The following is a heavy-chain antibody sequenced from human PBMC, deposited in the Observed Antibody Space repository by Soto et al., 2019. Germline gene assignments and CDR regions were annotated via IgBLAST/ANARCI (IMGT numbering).Heavy chain of an antibody. J-gene: IGHJ5*02. CDR1: GGTFSSYT. CDR3: ARNSGYDLNWFDP. D-gene: IGHD5-12*01. Sequence: ASVKVSCKASGGTFSSYTISWVRQAPGQGLEWMGRIIPILGIANYAQKFQGRVTITADKSTSTAYMELSSLRSEDTAVYYCARNSGYDLNWFDPWGQGTLVTVSS. V-gene: IGHV1-69*02. CDR2: IIPILGIA.